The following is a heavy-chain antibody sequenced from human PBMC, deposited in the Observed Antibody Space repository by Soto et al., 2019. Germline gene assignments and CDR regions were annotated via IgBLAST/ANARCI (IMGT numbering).Heavy chain of an antibody. D-gene: IGHD2-15*01. Sequence: GASVKVSCKASGYTFTSYGISWVRQAPGQGLEGMGWISAYNGNTNYAQKLQGRVTMTTDTSTSTAYMELRSLRSDDTAVYYCASLGYCSGGSCYGYYYGMDVWGQGTTVTVSS. CDR3: ASLGYCSGGSCYGYYYGMDV. V-gene: IGHV1-18*04. CDR1: GYTFTSYG. CDR2: ISAYNGNT. J-gene: IGHJ6*02.